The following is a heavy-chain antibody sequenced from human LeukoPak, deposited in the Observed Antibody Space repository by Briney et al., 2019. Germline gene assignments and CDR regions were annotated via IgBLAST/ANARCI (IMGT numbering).Heavy chain of an antibody. V-gene: IGHV4-34*01. CDR3: ARHGVVATFDY. D-gene: IGHD3-22*01. CDR1: GGSFSGYY. CDR2: INHSGST. Sequence: SETLSLTCAVYGGSFSGYYWSWIRQPPGKGLEWIGEINHSGSTNYNPSLKSRVTISVDTSKNQFSLKLSSVTAADTAVYYCARHGVVATFDYWGQGTLVTVSS. J-gene: IGHJ4*02.